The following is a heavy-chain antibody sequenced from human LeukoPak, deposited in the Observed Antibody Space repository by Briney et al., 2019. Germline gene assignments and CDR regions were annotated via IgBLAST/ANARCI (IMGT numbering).Heavy chain of an antibody. V-gene: IGHV4-39*01. J-gene: IGHJ3*02. CDR3: ARRGRDGYNRGAFDI. CDR2: IYYSGST. Sequence: PSETLSLTCTVSGGSISSSSYYWGWIRQPPGKGLEWIGSIYYSGSTYYNPSLKSRVTISVDTSKNQFSLKLSSVTAADTAVYYCARRGRDGYNRGAFDIWGQGTMVTASS. CDR1: GGSISSSSYY. D-gene: IGHD5-24*01.